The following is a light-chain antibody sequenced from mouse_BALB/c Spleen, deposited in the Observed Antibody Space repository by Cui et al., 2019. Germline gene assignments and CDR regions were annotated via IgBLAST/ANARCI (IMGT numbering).Light chain of an antibody. Sequence: DIQMTHSPASQPASLGESVTITCVASQTIGRWLAWYQQKPGKSPQLLIYAATSLADGVPSRFSGSGSGTKFSFKISSLQAEDFVSYYCQQHYSTPLTFGAGTKLELK. V-gene: IGKV12-98*01. J-gene: IGKJ5*01. CDR3: QQHYSTPLT. CDR1: QTIGRW. CDR2: AAT.